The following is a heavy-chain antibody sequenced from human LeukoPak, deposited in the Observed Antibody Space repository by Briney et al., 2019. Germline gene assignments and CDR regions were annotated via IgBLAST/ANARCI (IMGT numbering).Heavy chain of an antibody. CDR1: GYTFTNYY. CDR2: ISPSGAST. V-gene: IGHV1-46*01. D-gene: IGHD1-1*01. CDR3: ARHTTGYNSPRDSFNI. Sequence: ASVKVSCKASGYTFTNYYMHWVRLAPGQGLEWMGMISPSGASTSYAQKFQGRVTMTRDVSTSTVYMELSSLRSEDTAVYYCARHTTGYNSPRDSFNIWGQGTMVTVSS. J-gene: IGHJ3*02.